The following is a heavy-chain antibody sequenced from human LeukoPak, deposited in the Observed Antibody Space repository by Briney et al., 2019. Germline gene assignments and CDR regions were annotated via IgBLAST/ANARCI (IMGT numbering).Heavy chain of an antibody. CDR1: GFTFDDYA. CDR2: ISWNSGSI. J-gene: IGHJ4*02. D-gene: IGHD6-19*01. CDR3: AKDVSSGWVFDY. Sequence: PGRSLRPSCAASGFTFDDYAMHWVRQAPGKGLGWVSGISWNSGSIGYADSVKGRFTISRDNAKNSLYLQMNSLRAEDTALYYCAKDVSSGWVFDYWGQGTLVTVSS. V-gene: IGHV3-9*01.